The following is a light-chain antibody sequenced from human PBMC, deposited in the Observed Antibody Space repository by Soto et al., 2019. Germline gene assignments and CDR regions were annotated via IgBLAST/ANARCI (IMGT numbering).Light chain of an antibody. V-gene: IGKV3-20*01. CDR2: GAS. J-gene: IGKJ1*01. Sequence: VLTQSPGTLSLSPGERATLTCGASQSVSNNYLAWYQQKPGQAPRLLIYGASNRATGIPDRFSGSGSGTDFTLTISRLEPEDFAVYYCQQYGSSGTFGQGTKVDIK. CDR3: QQYGSSGT. CDR1: QSVSNNY.